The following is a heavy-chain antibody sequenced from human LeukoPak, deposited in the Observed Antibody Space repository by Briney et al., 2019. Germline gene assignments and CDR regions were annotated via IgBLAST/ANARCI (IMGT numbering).Heavy chain of an antibody. V-gene: IGHV3-43*02. D-gene: IGHD2-15*01. CDR2: ISGDGGST. J-gene: IGHJ3*02. Sequence: PGGSLRLSCAASGFTFDDYAMHWVRHAPGKGLEWVSLISGDGGSTYYADSVKGRFTISRDKRKNYLYVQMNSLRTEDTALYYCAKDIDIVVVVAATGDAFDIWGQGTMVTVSS. CDR1: GFTFDDYA. CDR3: AKDIDIVVVVAATGDAFDI.